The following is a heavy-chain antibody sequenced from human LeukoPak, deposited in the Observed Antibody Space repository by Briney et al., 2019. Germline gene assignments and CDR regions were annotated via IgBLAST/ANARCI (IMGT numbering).Heavy chain of an antibody. V-gene: IGHV1-69*13. J-gene: IGHJ4*02. D-gene: IGHD3-9*01. CDR1: GYTFTSYD. CDR2: IIPIFGTA. CDR3: ARGVLRYFDWLLGYFDY. Sequence: ASVMVSCKASGYTFTSYDINWVRQATGQGLEWMGGIIPIFGTANYAQKFQGRVTITADESTSTAYMELSSLRSEDTAVYYCARGVLRYFDWLLGYFDYWGQGTLVTVSS.